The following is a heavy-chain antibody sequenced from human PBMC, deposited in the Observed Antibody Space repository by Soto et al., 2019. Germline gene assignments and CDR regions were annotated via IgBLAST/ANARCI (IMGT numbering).Heavy chain of an antibody. J-gene: IGHJ5*02. V-gene: IGHV4-4*07. Sequence: SETLSLTCTVSGGSISSYYWSWIRQPAGKGLEWIGRIYTSGSINYNPSLKSRVTMSVDTSKNQFSLKLSSVTAADTAVYYCARDLIQGLVISGRGNYAWNWFDPWGQGTLVTVSS. CDR3: ARDLIQGLVISGRGNYAWNWFDP. CDR2: IYTSGSI. CDR1: GGSISSYY. D-gene: IGHD3-9*01.